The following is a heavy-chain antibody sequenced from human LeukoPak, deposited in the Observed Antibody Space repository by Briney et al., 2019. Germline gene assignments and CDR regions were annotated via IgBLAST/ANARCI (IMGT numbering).Heavy chain of an antibody. CDR2: ISGNGGTI. Sequence: GGSLRLSCAASGFAFSTYTMQWVRQAQEKGLEYVSGISGNGGTIYYADSVKGRFTMSRDNSRNTLYLQMGSLRPEDTAVYYCARDGKAINDYWGQGTLVTVSS. V-gene: IGHV3-64*02. CDR3: ARDGKAINDY. D-gene: IGHD2-2*02. J-gene: IGHJ4*02. CDR1: GFAFSTYT.